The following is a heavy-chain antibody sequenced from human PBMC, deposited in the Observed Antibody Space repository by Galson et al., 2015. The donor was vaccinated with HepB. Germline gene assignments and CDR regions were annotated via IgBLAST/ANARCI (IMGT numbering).Heavy chain of an antibody. J-gene: IGHJ4*02. CDR3: ASLGYGGKRGTYYFDY. Sequence: SLRLSCAASGFSFSDCWMSWVRQAPGKRLEWVANIKQDGSEEYYMDSVKGRFTISRDNAKTSLFLQMNSLRAEDTAVYYCASLGYGGKRGTYYFDYWGQGILVTVSS. CDR2: IKQDGSEE. CDR1: GFSFSDCW. D-gene: IGHD4-23*01. V-gene: IGHV3-7*05.